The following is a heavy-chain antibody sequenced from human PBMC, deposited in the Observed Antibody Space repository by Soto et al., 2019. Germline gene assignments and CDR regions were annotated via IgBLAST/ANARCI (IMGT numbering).Heavy chain of an antibody. D-gene: IGHD5-12*01. V-gene: IGHV3-30*03. J-gene: IGHJ4*02. Sequence: QVQLVESGGGVIQPGASLRLSCAASGFTFSKYGMHWVRQAPGKGLEWVAVISYDGSKKYYADSVKGRFTISRDNAKNTLVMQMNSLRAEDTAVYYCASESGFNNYWGQGTLVTVSS. CDR3: ASESGFNNY. CDR1: GFTFSKYG. CDR2: ISYDGSKK.